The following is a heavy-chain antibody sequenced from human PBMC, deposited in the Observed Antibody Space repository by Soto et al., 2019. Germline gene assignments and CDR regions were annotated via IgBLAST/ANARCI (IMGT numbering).Heavy chain of an antibody. CDR3: AKHEGYCSTTTCSNFDY. Sequence: GESLKISCKGSGYTFTDYWIGWVRQLPGKGLEWMGIIYPGDSDTRYSPSFQGQVTITADKSINTAYLHWSSLKASDTAIYYCAKHEGYCSTTTCSNFDYWGQGTLVTVSA. J-gene: IGHJ4*02. CDR2: IYPGDSDT. V-gene: IGHV5-51*01. D-gene: IGHD2-2*01. CDR1: GYTFTDYW.